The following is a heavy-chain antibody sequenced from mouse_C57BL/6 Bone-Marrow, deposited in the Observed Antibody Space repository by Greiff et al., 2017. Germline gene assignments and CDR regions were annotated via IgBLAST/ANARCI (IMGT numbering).Heavy chain of an antibody. V-gene: IGHV5-16*01. D-gene: IGHD2-4*01. Sequence: EVKLMESEGGLVQPGSSMKLSCTASGFTFSDYYMAWVRQVPEKGLEWVANINYDGSSTYYLDSLKSRFIISSDNAKNILYLQMSSLKSEDTATYYCARDVGLRFDYWGQGTTLTVSS. CDR3: ARDVGLRFDY. CDR2: INYDGSST. J-gene: IGHJ2*01. CDR1: GFTFSDYY.